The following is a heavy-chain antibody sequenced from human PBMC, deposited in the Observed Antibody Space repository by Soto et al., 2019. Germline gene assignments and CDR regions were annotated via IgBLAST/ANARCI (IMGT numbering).Heavy chain of an antibody. CDR2: ISSSGSDR. V-gene: IGHV3-48*03. Sequence: VGSLRLSCAASGFTFSSYEMNWVRQAPGKGLEWVSYISSSGSDRYYADSVRGRFTISRGNAKNSLYLQMNSLRVEDTGVYYCARAPANYYYYGMDVWGQGTTVTVSS. CDR3: ARAPANYYYYGMDV. CDR1: GFTFSSYE. J-gene: IGHJ6*02.